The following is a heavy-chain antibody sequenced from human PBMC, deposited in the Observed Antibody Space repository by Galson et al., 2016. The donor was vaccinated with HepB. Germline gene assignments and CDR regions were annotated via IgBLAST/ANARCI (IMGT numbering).Heavy chain of an antibody. J-gene: IGHJ5*02. V-gene: IGHV3-23*01. D-gene: IGHD3-3*01. CDR3: AKDAIGMVIGWLDP. CDR1: GFRFTKFA. CDR2: ISASGVT. Sequence: SLRLSCAASGFRFTKFAMTWVRQAPGKGLEWVSGISASGVTYYADSVRGRFTVSRDDSKNTVFLQMKSLRADDPALYYCAKDAIGMVIGWLDPWGQGTQVTVSS.